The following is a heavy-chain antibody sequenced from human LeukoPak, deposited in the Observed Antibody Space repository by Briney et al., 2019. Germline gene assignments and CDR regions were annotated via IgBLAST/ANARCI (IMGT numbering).Heavy chain of an antibody. CDR1: GFTFSSYA. J-gene: IGHJ4*02. V-gene: IGHV3-23*01. D-gene: IGHD3-10*01. Sequence: PGGSLILSCAASGFTFSSYAMSWVRQAPGKGLEWVSAISGSGGSTSYADSVKGRFTISRDNSKNTLYLQMNSLRAEDTAVYYCAKERDYYGSGSPIDYWGQGTLVTVSS. CDR2: ISGSGGST. CDR3: AKERDYYGSGSPIDY.